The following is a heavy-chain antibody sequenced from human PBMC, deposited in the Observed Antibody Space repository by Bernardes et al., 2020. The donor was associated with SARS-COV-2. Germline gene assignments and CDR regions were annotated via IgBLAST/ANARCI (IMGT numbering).Heavy chain of an antibody. V-gene: IGHV4-34*01. CDR1: GGSFSGYY. J-gene: IGHJ5*02. CDR3: ARAASVVVRFDP. CDR2: INHSGST. D-gene: IGHD2-2*01. Sequence: SETLSLTCAVYGGSFSGYYWSWIRQPPGKGLEWIGEINHSGSTNYNPSLKSRVTISVDTSKNQFSLKLSSVTAADTAVYYCARAASVVVRFDPWGQGTLVTVSS.